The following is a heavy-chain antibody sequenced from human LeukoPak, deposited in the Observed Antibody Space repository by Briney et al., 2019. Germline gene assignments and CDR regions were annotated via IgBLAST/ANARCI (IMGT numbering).Heavy chain of an antibody. D-gene: IGHD3-3*01. Sequence: PGRSLRLSCTASGFILSEYAMHWVRQSPGKGLVWVSRINTDGSSTSYADSVKGRFTISRDNAKNTLYLQMNSLRAEDTAVYYCVSRFADYWGQGTLVTVSS. CDR2: INTDGSST. V-gene: IGHV3-74*01. CDR3: VSRFADY. CDR1: GFILSEYA. J-gene: IGHJ4*02.